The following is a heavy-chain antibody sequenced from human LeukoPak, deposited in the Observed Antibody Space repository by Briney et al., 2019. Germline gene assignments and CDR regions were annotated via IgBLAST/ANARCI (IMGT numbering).Heavy chain of an antibody. CDR1: GYSISSGYY. CDR3: ARDTTTIARNRFTDY. V-gene: IGHV4-38-2*02. D-gene: IGHD3-22*01. J-gene: IGHJ4*02. CDR2: IYHSGST. Sequence: PSETLSLTCAVSGYSISSGYYWGWIRQSPGKGLEWIGSIYHSGSTYYNPSLESRVTISVDTSKNQFALKLSSVTAADTAVYYCARDTTTIARNRFTDYWGQGTLVTVSS.